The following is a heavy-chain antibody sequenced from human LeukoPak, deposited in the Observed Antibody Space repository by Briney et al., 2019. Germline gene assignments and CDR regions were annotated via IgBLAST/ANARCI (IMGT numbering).Heavy chain of an antibody. V-gene: IGHV3-53*01. Sequence: GGSLRLSCAASGFTVTSNYMSWVRQAPGKGLEWVSVIYSGTSTYYADSVKGRFTISRDSSKNTLYLHMNNLRAEDTAVYYCARGGGLDVWGQGATVTVSS. D-gene: IGHD3-16*01. CDR3: ARGGGLDV. J-gene: IGHJ6*02. CDR1: GFTVTSNY. CDR2: IYSGTST.